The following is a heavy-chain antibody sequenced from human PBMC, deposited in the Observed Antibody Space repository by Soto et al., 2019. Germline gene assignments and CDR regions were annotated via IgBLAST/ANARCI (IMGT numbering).Heavy chain of an antibody. CDR3: ARYSSTWSKYLQH. D-gene: IGHD6-13*01. V-gene: IGHV4-34*01. CDR2: INHGGSA. CDR1: GGSFSGYY. Sequence: VPLQQWGAGLLKTSETLSLTCAVYGGSFSGYYWSWIRQTPGKRLEWVGDINHGGSANYNPSLKSRVTFSLDLSKNQFSLKLNSVIAADTAVYYCARYSSTWSKYLQHWGRGSLVIVSS. J-gene: IGHJ1*01.